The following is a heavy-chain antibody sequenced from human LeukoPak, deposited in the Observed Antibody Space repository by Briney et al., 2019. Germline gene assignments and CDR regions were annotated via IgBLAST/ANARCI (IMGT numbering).Heavy chain of an antibody. Sequence: GGSLRLSCEVSGVIFEQYGMHWVRQAPGKGLEWVAGISWNGVTIHYGDSVKGRFTISRDNAKSFLYLQMNSLRPEDTALYYCVKDISGWSYFDYWGQGTRVTVSP. V-gene: IGHV3-9*01. CDR3: VKDISGWSYFDY. CDR2: ISWNGVTI. J-gene: IGHJ4*02. D-gene: IGHD6-19*01. CDR1: GVIFEQYG.